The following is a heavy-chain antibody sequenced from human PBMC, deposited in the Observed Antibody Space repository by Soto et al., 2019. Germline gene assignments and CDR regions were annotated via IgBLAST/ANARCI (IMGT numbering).Heavy chain of an antibody. V-gene: IGHV1-46*03. Sequence: QVQLVQSGAEVKKPGASVKVSCKASGYIFSSNYMHWVRQAPGQGLEWMGIINPSSGSTSYAQKFQGSVTMTRDTPTGTVYMELGSLRSEDTAVYYCARVSSWSGGGAFDCWGQGTLVTVSS. CDR2: INPSSGST. D-gene: IGHD6-13*01. J-gene: IGHJ4*02. CDR3: ARVSSWSGGGAFDC. CDR1: GYIFSSNY.